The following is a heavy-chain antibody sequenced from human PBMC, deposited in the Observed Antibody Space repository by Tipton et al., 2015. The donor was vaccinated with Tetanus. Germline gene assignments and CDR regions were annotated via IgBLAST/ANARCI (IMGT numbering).Heavy chain of an antibody. J-gene: IGHJ4*02. CDR1: GYKFGIYW. D-gene: IGHD5-12*01. Sequence: QLVQSGAEVKKSGESLKISCSGSGYKFGIYWIAWMRQMPGKGLEWMGIIYPGDSDTRYSPSFQGHVTMSADKSINTAYLQWTSLKASDTAVYYCARRKGGHVGYYFDFWAQGTLVTVSA. V-gene: IGHV5-51*01. CDR2: IYPGDSDT. CDR3: ARRKGGHVGYYFDF.